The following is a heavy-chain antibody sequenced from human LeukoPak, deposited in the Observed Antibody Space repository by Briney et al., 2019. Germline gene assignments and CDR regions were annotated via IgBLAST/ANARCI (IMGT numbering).Heavy chain of an antibody. CDR1: GGSISSYY. V-gene: IGHV4-59*01. CDR2: IYYSGST. CDR3: ARHAEMATIYYGMDV. D-gene: IGHD5-24*01. Sequence: KTSETLSLTCTVSGGSISSYYWSWIRQPPGKGLEWIGYIYYSGSTNYNPSLKSRVTISVDTSKNQFSLKLSSVTAADTAVYYCARHAEMATIYYGMDVWGQGTTVTVSS. J-gene: IGHJ6*02.